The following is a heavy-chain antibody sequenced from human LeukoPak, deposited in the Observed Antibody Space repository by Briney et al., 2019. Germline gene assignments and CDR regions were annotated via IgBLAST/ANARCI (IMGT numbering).Heavy chain of an antibody. CDR3: ARGWFGESTPNWFDP. V-gene: IGHV3-7*01. Sequence: PGGSLRLSCAASGFTFDDYGMSWVRQAPGKGLEWVANIKQDGSEKYYVDSVKGRFTISRDSAKNSLYLQMNSLRAEDTAVYYCARGWFGESTPNWFDPWGQGTLVTVSS. D-gene: IGHD3-10*01. J-gene: IGHJ5*02. CDR2: IKQDGSEK. CDR1: GFTFDDYG.